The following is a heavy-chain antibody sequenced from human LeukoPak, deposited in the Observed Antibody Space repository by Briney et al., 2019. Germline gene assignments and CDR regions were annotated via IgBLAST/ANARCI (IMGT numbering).Heavy chain of an antibody. V-gene: IGHV4-34*01. CDR1: GGSFSGCY. D-gene: IGHD3-3*01. CDR2: INHSGST. CDR3: ARGGRFLEWLFYPTPKYNWFDP. J-gene: IGHJ5*02. Sequence: SETLSLTCAVYGGSFSGCYWSWIRQPPGKGLEWIGEINHSGSTNYNPSLKSRVTISVDASKNQFSLKLSSVTAADTAVYYCARGGRFLEWLFYPTPKYNWFDPWGQGTLVTVSS.